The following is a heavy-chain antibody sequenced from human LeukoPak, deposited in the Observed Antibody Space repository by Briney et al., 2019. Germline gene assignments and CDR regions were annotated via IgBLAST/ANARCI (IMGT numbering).Heavy chain of an antibody. CDR3: GRGGGGGLAYYYYYMDV. D-gene: IGHD3-16*01. J-gene: IGHJ6*03. Sequence: ASVKVSCKASGYTFTGYYMHWVRQAPGQGLEWMGWINPNSGGTNYAQKFQGRVTMTRDTSISTAYMELSRLRSDDTAVYYWGRGGGGGLAYYYYYMDVWGKGTTVTVSS. V-gene: IGHV1-2*02. CDR1: GYTFTGYY. CDR2: INPNSGGT.